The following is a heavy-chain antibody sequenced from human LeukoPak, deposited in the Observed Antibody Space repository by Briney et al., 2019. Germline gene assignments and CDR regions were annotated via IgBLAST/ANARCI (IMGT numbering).Heavy chain of an antibody. CDR1: GGSFNNYY. CDR3: ARGEFTAWAPWSWFDP. Sequence: PSETLSLTCGVYGGSFNNYYWGWIRQPPGKGLEWIGEVNHGGSTNYNPSLRSRVTISVDTSKSQFSLKLTSVTAADTAVYYCARGEFTAWAPWSWFDPWGQGTLVTVSS. D-gene: IGHD1-1*01. V-gene: IGHV4-34*01. CDR2: VNHGGST. J-gene: IGHJ5*02.